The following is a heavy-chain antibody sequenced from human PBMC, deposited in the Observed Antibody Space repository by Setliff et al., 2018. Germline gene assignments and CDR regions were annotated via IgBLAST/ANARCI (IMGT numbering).Heavy chain of an antibody. CDR3: ARYSNDFWSGYYAFDI. CDR2: IYNSGST. V-gene: IGHV4-39*01. CDR1: GGSISSSYDY. J-gene: IGHJ3*02. D-gene: IGHD3-3*01. Sequence: SETLSLTCTVSGGSISSSYDYWAWIRQPPGKGLEWIGSIYNSGSTYYNPSLKSRVSISVDTSKNQFSLKLSSVAAADTAVYYCARYSNDFWSGYYAFDIWGQGTMVTVSS.